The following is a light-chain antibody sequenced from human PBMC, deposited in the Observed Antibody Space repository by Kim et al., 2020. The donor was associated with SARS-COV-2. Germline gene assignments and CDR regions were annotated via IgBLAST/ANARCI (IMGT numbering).Light chain of an antibody. V-gene: IGLV3-19*01. CDR2: GKN. CDR3: NSRDSSGVV. CDR1: SLRSYY. Sequence: SSELTQDPAVSVALGQTVRITCQGDSLRSYYASWYQQKPGQAPVLVIYGKNNRPSGIPDRFSGSSSGNTASLTITVAQAEDEADYYCNSRDSSGVVFGGG. J-gene: IGLJ2*01.